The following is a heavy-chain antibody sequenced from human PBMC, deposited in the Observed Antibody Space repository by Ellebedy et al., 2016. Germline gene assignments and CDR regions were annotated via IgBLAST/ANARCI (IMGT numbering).Heavy chain of an antibody. Sequence: SETLSLTCTVSGGSISSSSYYWGWIRQPPGKGLEWIGSIYYSGHTDHNPSLKSRVTISVDTSKNQFSLQLLSVTAADTAIYFCARFYYGLDYWGQGTLVTVSS. CDR1: GGSISSSSYY. J-gene: IGHJ4*02. V-gene: IGHV4-39*01. D-gene: IGHD3-10*01. CDR2: IYYSGHT. CDR3: ARFYYGLDY.